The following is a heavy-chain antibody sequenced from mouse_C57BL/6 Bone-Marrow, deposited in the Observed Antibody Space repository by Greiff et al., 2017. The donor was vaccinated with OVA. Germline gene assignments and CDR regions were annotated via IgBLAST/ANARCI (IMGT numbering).Heavy chain of an antibody. V-gene: IGHV1-64*01. CDR1: GYTFTSYW. CDR3: ARRVHGKGDY. CDR2: IHPNSGST. J-gene: IGHJ2*01. D-gene: IGHD2-1*01. Sequence: QVQLKQSGAELVKPGASVKLSCKASGYTFTSYWMHWVKQRPGQGLEWIGMIHPNSGSTNYNEKFKSKATLTVDKSSSTAYMQLSSLTSEDSAVYYCARRVHGKGDYWGQGTTLTVSS.